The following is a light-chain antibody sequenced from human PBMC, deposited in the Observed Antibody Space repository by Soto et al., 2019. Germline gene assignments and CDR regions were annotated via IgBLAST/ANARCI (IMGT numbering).Light chain of an antibody. V-gene: IGKV3-11*01. CDR1: PSVSSS. CDR2: SGY. Sequence: FVVTQSPATLSLSPGERATLSCRASPSVSSSVAWYQHKPGQSPRLVIYSGYKRATGIPARFSGSGSGTDFTLTTSGREVDDFAIYYCQQRYSWLRVFGQGTKVEVK. J-gene: IGKJ1*01. CDR3: QQRYSWLRV.